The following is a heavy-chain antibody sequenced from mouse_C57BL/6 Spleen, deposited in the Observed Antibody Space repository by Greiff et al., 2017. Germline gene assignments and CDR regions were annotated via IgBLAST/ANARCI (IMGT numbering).Heavy chain of an antibody. CDR3: ARQTAQATLFAY. Sequence: QVQLQQPGAELVKPGASVKVSCKASGYTFTSYWMHWVKQRPGQGLEWIGRIHPSDSDTNYNQKFKGKATLTVDTSSRTAYMQLSSLTSEDSAVYSCARQTAQATLFAYWGQGTLVTVSA. J-gene: IGHJ3*01. D-gene: IGHD3-2*02. CDR1: GYTFTSYW. V-gene: IGHV1-74*01. CDR2: IHPSDSDT.